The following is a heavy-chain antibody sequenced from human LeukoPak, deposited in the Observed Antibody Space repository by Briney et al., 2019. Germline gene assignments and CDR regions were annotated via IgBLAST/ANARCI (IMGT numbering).Heavy chain of an antibody. D-gene: IGHD6-13*01. CDR2: IIPIFGTA. CDR3: ARGYSSSWYQVDY. V-gene: IGHV1-69*13. J-gene: IGHJ4*02. Sequence: GASGKVSCNASGGTFSSYAISWVRQAPGQVLEWMGGIIPIFGTANYAQKFQGRVTITADESTSTAYMELSSLRSEDTAVYYCARGYSSSWYQVDYWGQGTLVTVSS. CDR1: GGTFSSYA.